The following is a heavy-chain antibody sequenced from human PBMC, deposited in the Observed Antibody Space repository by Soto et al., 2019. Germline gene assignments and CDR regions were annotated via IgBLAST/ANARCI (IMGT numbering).Heavy chain of an antibody. CDR1: GYTFTTYG. CDR2: ISGYNGNT. V-gene: IGHV1-18*01. Sequence: QVQLVQSGAEVKKPGASVKVSCKASGYTFTTYGISWVRQAPGQGLEWMGWISGYNGNTNYAQNIQGRVTVTTDTSTSKAYMERRSLRSDDTAVYYCAREVAGAGGDFDCWGQGTLVTVSS. D-gene: IGHD6-13*01. CDR3: AREVAGAGGDFDC. J-gene: IGHJ4*02.